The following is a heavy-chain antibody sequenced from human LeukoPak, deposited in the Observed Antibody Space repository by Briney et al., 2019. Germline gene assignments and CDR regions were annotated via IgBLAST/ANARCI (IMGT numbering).Heavy chain of an antibody. CDR1: GFSLSTSGVG. CDR2: IYRNDDK. V-gene: IGHV2-5*01. D-gene: IGHD3-10*01. Sequence: SGPTLVNPTQTLTLTCTFSGFSLSTSGVGVGWIRQPPGKALEWLALIYRNDDKRYSPSLKSRLTITKDTSKNQVVLTMTNMDPVDTATYYCAHSYAWLRGDNNWFDPWGQGTLVTVSS. J-gene: IGHJ5*02. CDR3: AHSYAWLRGDNNWFDP.